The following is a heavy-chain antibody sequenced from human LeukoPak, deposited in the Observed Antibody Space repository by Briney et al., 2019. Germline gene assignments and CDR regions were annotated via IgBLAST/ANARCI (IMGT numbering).Heavy chain of an antibody. D-gene: IGHD1-1*01. Sequence: SETQSLTCTVSGGSISSYYWSWIRQPPGKGLEWIGYIYYSGSTNYNPSLKSRVTISVDTSKNQFSLKLSSVTAADTAVYYCASARTDYFDYWGQGTLVTVSS. J-gene: IGHJ4*02. CDR1: GGSISSYY. CDR3: ASARTDYFDY. CDR2: IYYSGST. V-gene: IGHV4-59*01.